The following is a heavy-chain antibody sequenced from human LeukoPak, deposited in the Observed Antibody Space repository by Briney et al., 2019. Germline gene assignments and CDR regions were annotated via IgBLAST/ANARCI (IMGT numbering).Heavy chain of an antibody. CDR3: ARESVKLEGYGAFDI. Sequence: GGSLRLSCAASGFTFSSYSMNWVRQAPGKGLEWVSYISSSSSTIYYADSVKGRFTISRDNAKNSLYLQMDSLRAEDTAVYYGARESVKLEGYGAFDIWGEGTMVTVSS. J-gene: IGHJ3*02. D-gene: IGHD1-1*01. CDR2: ISSSSSTI. CDR1: GFTFSSYS. V-gene: IGHV3-48*01.